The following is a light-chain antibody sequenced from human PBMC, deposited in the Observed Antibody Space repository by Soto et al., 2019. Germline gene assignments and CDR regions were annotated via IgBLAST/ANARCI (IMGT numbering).Light chain of an antibody. J-gene: IGLJ2*01. CDR2: DNS. CDR1: SSNIGAGFD. CDR3: QSYDSRLSAVV. Sequence: QSVLTQPPSVSGAPGQRVTISCTGNSSNIGAGFDVHWYQQLPGTAPKLLIYDNSNRSSGVPDRFSGYKSGTSASLAITGLQAEDGTDYYCQSYDSRLSAVVFGGGTKLTVL. V-gene: IGLV1-40*01.